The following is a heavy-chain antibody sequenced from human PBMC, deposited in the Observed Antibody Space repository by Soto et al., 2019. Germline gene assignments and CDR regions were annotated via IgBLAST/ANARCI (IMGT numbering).Heavy chain of an antibody. CDR1: GYTFTSYG. D-gene: IGHD1-1*01. J-gene: IGHJ4*02. CDR2: ISAHNGNT. CDR3: ARGRYGDY. Sequence: QVHLVQSGAEVTKPGASVTVSCKGSGYTFTSYGITWVRQAPGQGLEWMGWISAHNGNTNYAQKLQGRVTVTRDTSTSTAYMELRSLRSDDTAVYYCARGRYGDYWGQGALVTVSS. V-gene: IGHV1-18*01.